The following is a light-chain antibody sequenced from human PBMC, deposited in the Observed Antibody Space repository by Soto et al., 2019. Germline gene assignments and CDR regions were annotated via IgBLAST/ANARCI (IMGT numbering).Light chain of an antibody. V-gene: IGLV1-44*01. Sequence: QSVLTQPPSASGTPGQRVTISWSGSSSNIGSNAVTWYQQLPGTAPKLLIYSNNQRPSGVPDRFSGSKSGTSASLAISGLQSEDEADYYCAARDDSLNGYVFGTGTKVT. CDR3: AARDDSLNGYV. J-gene: IGLJ1*01. CDR1: SSNIGSNA. CDR2: SNN.